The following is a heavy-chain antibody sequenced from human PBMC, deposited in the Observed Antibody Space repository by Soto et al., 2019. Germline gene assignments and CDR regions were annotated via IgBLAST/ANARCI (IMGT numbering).Heavy chain of an antibody. CDR3: ARGKGITIFGVVRNYGMDV. Sequence: SGLKVSCKASGYTVTREDINGVRQDTGQGLEWMGWMHPNSGNTGYAQKFQGRVTMTRNTSISTAYMELSSLRSEDTAVYYCARGKGITIFGVVRNYGMDVWGQGTTVTVPS. CDR2: MHPNSGNT. D-gene: IGHD3-3*01. V-gene: IGHV1-8*01. J-gene: IGHJ6*02. CDR1: GYTVTRED.